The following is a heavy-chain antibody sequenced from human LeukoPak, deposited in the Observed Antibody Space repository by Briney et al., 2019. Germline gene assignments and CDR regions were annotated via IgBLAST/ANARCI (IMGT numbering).Heavy chain of an antibody. Sequence: SETLSLTCTVSGGSISSSSYYWGWIRQPPGKGLEWIGSIYYSGSTYYNPCLKSRVTISVDTSKNHYSLKLSSVPAADTAVYYCARVIVVVPAAISRFVAGFDPWGQGTLVTVSS. D-gene: IGHD2-2*01. CDR2: IYYSGST. J-gene: IGHJ5*02. CDR1: GGSISSSSYY. CDR3: ARVIVVVPAAISRFVAGFDP. V-gene: IGHV4-39*07.